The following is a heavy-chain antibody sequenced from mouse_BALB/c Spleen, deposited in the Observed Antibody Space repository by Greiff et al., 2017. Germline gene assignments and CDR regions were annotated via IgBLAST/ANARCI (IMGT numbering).Heavy chain of an antibody. V-gene: IGHV14-4*02. CDR3: NAWTAGFAY. J-gene: IGHJ3*01. Sequence: EVKLQESGAELVRSGASVKLSCTASGFNIKDYYMHWVKQRPEQGLEWIGWIDPENGDTEYAPKFQGKATMTADTSSNTAYLQLSSLTSEDTAVYYCNAWTAGFAYWGQGTLVTVSA. D-gene: IGHD1-2*01. CDR1: GFNIKDYY. CDR2: IDPENGDT.